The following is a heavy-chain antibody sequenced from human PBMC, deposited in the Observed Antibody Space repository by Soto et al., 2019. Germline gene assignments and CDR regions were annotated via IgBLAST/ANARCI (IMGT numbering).Heavy chain of an antibody. CDR3: ARDAGAAPGWFDP. CDR2: IYYSGST. V-gene: IGHV4-31*03. CDR1: GGSISSGGYY. Sequence: QVQLQESGPGLVKPSQTLSLTCTVSGGSISSGGYYWSWIRQPPGKGLEWIGYIYYSGSTYYNPSLKSRVTTSLYTSKNQFSLKPSSVTAADTAVYYCARDAGAAPGWFDPWGQGTLVTVSS. D-gene: IGHD6-25*01. J-gene: IGHJ5*02.